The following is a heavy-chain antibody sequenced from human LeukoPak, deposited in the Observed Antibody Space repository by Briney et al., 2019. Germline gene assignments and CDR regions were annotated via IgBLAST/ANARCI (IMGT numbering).Heavy chain of an antibody. CDR2: INHSGST. V-gene: IGHV4-34*01. CDR1: GGSFSGYY. D-gene: IGHD3-3*01. CDR3: ARGSYDFWTGRRYYYMDV. Sequence: SETLSLTCGVYGGSFSGYYWSWIRQPPGKGLEWIGEINHSGSTNYNPSLRSRVIISVDTSKNQFSLKLSSVTAADTAVYYCARGSYDFWTGRRYYYMDVWGKGTTVTVS. J-gene: IGHJ6*03.